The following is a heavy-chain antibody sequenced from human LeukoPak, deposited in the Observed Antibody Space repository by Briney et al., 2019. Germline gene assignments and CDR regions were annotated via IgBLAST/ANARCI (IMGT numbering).Heavy chain of an antibody. D-gene: IGHD3-22*01. Sequence: ASVKVSCKASGYTFTSYGISWVRRAPGQGLEWMGWISAYNGNTNYAQRLQGRVTMTTDTSTSTAYMELRSPRSDDTAVYYCARDYYDSSGYPPFDYWGQGTLVTVSS. CDR1: GYTFTSYG. CDR2: ISAYNGNT. V-gene: IGHV1-18*01. CDR3: ARDYYDSSGYPPFDY. J-gene: IGHJ4*02.